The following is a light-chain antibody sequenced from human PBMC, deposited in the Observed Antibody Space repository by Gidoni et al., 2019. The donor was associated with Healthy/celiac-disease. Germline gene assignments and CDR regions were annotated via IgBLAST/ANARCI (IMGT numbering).Light chain of an antibody. Sequence: QAVLTQPSSLSASPGASASPTRTLRSGINVGTYRIYWYQQKPGSPPQYLLRYKSDSDKQQGSGVPSRFSGSKDASTNAGILLLSGLQSEDEADYYCMIWHSSAVVFGGGTKLTVL. CDR3: MIWHSSAVV. V-gene: IGLV5-45*03. J-gene: IGLJ2*01. CDR2: YKSDSDK. CDR1: SGINVGTYR.